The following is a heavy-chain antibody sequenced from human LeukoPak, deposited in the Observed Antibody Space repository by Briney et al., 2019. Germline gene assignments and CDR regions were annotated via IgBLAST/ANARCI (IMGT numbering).Heavy chain of an antibody. Sequence: AASVKVSCKASGGTFSSYAISWVRQAPGQGLEWMGGIIPIFGTANYAQKFQGRVTITADESTSTAYRELSSLRSEDTAVYYCAREHFSIQPYGMDVRGKGTTVTVSS. CDR2: IIPIFGTA. CDR3: AREHFSIQPYGMDV. V-gene: IGHV1-69*13. J-gene: IGHJ6*04. D-gene: IGHD5-18*01. CDR1: GGTFSSYA.